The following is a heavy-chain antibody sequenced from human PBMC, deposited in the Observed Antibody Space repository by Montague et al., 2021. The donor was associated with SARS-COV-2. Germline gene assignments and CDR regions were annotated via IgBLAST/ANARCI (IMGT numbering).Heavy chain of an antibody. D-gene: IGHD1-26*01. CDR1: GGSISSTSYY. V-gene: IGHV4-39*07. J-gene: IGHJ4*02. CDR2: IYHSGSA. Sequence: SETLSLTCTVSGGSISSTSYYWGWVRQPPGKGLEWIGSIYHSGSAYFNPSLKSRVTISIDTSKNQFSLKVNSATAADTAVYYCARVPDSGTYWSSDYWGQGTLVTVSS. CDR3: ARVPDSGTYWSSDY.